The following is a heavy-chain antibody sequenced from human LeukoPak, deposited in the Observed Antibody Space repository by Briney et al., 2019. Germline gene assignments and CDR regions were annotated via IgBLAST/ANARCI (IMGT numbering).Heavy chain of an antibody. Sequence: GGALRLPRLPCGCTFSSHAMSWLRQAPGKGLEWVSAISGSGGSTYSADSVECPFTNSRDNSNNTLYLQMNSLRAEDTAVYYCAKFPGGIFDYWGQGALVTVSS. CDR3: AKFPGGIFDY. CDR2: ISGSGGST. J-gene: IGHJ4*02. V-gene: IGHV3-23*01. CDR1: GCTFSSHA. D-gene: IGHD1-26*01.